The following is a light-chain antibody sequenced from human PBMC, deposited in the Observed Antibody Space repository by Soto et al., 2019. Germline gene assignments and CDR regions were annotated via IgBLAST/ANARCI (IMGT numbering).Light chain of an antibody. CDR1: SSDVGGYNY. CDR3: SSYAGSNRV. V-gene: IGLV2-8*01. CDR2: EVS. J-gene: IGLJ3*02. Sequence: QSVLTQPPSASGSPGQSVTISCTGPSSDVGGYNYVSWYQQHPGKAPKLMIYEVSKRPSGVPDRFSVSKSGNTASLTVSGLQAEDEADYYCSSYAGSNRVFGGGTQLTVL.